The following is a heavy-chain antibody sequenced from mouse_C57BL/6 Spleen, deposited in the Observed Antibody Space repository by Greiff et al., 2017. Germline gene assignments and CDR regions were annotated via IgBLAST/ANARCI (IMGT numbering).Heavy chain of an antibody. CDR1: GYTFTSYW. CDR3: ARSLITTVVSLRYFDV. Sequence: QVQLQQPGAELVRPGSSVKLSCKASGYTFTSYWMHWVKQRPIQGLEWIGNIDPSDSETHYNQKFKDKATLTVDKSSSTAYMQLSSLTSEDSAVYYCARSLITTVVSLRYFDVWGTGTTVTVSS. J-gene: IGHJ1*03. CDR2: IDPSDSET. D-gene: IGHD1-1*01. V-gene: IGHV1-52*01.